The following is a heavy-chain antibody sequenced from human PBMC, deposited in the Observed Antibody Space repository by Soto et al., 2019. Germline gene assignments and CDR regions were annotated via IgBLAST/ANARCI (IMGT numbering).Heavy chain of an antibody. J-gene: IGHJ4*02. CDR1: GPTFTSYA. CDR3: ASSNYYDSSGYYPGEDYFDY. Sequence: SVKVSCKAPGPTFTSYAISWVRQAPEQRLEWMGGIIPIFGTANYAQKFQGRVAITADESTSTAYMELSSLRSEDTTVYYCASSNYYDSSGYYPGEDYFDYWGQGTQVTVSS. V-gene: IGHV1-69*13. CDR2: IIPIFGTA. D-gene: IGHD3-22*01.